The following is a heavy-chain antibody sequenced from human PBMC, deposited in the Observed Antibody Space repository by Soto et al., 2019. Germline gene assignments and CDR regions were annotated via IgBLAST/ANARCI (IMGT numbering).Heavy chain of an antibody. D-gene: IGHD2-15*01. CDR1: GFTFSSYS. Sequence: EVQLVESGGGLVKPGGSLRLSCAASGFTFSSYSMNWVRQAPGKGLEWVSSISSSSSYIYYADSVKGRFTISRDNDKNSLYLQMNSLRAEDTAVYYCARDGGYCSGGSCRWGQGTLVTVSS. J-gene: IGHJ4*02. CDR3: ARDGGYCSGGSCR. V-gene: IGHV3-21*01. CDR2: ISSSSSYI.